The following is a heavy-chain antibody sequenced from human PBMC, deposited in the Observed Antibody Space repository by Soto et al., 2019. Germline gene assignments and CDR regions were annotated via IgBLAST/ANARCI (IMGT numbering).Heavy chain of an antibody. D-gene: IGHD3-3*01. CDR3: AREGPPYQFWSGYYDYYYYGMDV. Sequence: ASVKVSCKASGYTFTSYGISWVRQAPGQGLEWMGWISAYNGNTNYAQKLQGRVTMTTDTSTSTADMELRSLRSDDTAVYYCAREGPPYQFWSGYYDYYYYGMDVWGQGTTVTVSS. V-gene: IGHV1-18*01. J-gene: IGHJ6*02. CDR1: GYTFTSYG. CDR2: ISAYNGNT.